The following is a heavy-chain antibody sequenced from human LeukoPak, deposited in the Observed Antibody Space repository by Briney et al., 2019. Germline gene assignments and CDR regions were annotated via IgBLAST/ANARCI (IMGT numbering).Heavy chain of an antibody. Sequence: SVKVSCKASGGTFSSYTISWVRQAPGQGLEWMGRIIPILGIANYAQKFQGRVTITPDKSTSTAYMELSSLRSEDTAVYYCARAATMVRGVPYYGMDVWGQGTTVTVSS. D-gene: IGHD3-10*01. V-gene: IGHV1-69*02. CDR3: ARAATMVRGVPYYGMDV. CDR2: IIPILGIA. J-gene: IGHJ6*02. CDR1: GGTFSSYT.